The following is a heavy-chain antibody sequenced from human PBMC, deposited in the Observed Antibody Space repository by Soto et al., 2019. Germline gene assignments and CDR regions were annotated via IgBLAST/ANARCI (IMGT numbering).Heavy chain of an antibody. D-gene: IGHD5-18*01. V-gene: IGHV3-11*01. J-gene: IGHJ6*02. Sequence: QVQLVESGGGLVKPGGSLRLSCAASGFTFSDYYMSWIRQAPGKGLEWVSYISSSGSTIYYADSVKGRFTISSDNAKTSLYLQMNSRSAEETAVYYCARDRALRGYCYGPPDYDGMDVRGQGTTVTVSS. CDR3: ARDRALRGYCYGPPDYDGMDV. CDR2: ISSSGSTI. CDR1: GFTFSDYY.